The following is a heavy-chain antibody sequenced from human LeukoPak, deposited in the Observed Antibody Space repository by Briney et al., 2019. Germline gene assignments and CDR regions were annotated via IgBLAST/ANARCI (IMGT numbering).Heavy chain of an antibody. CDR2: VDPEDGET. Sequence: ASVKVSCKASGYTFTDYYMHWVQQAPGKGLEWMGRVDPEDGETIYAEKFQGRVTITADTSTDTAYMELSSLRSEDTAVYYCAKTKNYDFWSGYPDAFGIWGQGTMVTVSS. V-gene: IGHV1-69-2*01. J-gene: IGHJ3*02. CDR3: AKTKNYDFWSGYPDAFGI. D-gene: IGHD3-3*01. CDR1: GYTFTDYY.